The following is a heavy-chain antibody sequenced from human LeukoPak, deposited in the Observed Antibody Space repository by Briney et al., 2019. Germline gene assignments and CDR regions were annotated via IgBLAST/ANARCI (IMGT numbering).Heavy chain of an antibody. J-gene: IGHJ5*02. Sequence: KPSETLSLTCTVSGGPISSYYWSWIRQPAGKGLEWIGRIYTSGSTNYNPSLKSRVTISVDTSKNQFSLKLSSVTAADTAVYYCARDFPDWGYSSSWYGENWFDPWGQGTLVTVSS. V-gene: IGHV4-4*07. CDR2: IYTSGST. CDR1: GGPISSYY. D-gene: IGHD6-13*01. CDR3: ARDFPDWGYSSSWYGENWFDP.